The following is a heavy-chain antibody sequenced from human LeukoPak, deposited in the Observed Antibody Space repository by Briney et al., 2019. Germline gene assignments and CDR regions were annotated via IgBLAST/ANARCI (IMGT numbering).Heavy chain of an antibody. D-gene: IGHD5-12*01. Sequence: GRPLRLSCAASGFTFSSYAMHWVRQAPGKGLEWVAVISYDGSNKYYADSVKGRFTISRDNSKNTLYLQMNSLRAEDTAVYYCARGSGYYFDYWGQGTLVTVSS. V-gene: IGHV3-30*04. CDR1: GFTFSSYA. J-gene: IGHJ4*02. CDR2: ISYDGSNK. CDR3: ARGSGYYFDY.